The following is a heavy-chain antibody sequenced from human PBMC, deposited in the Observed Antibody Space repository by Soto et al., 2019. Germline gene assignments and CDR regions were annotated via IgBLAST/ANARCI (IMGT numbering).Heavy chain of an antibody. J-gene: IGHJ4*02. D-gene: IGHD3-22*01. CDR2: ISWNSGSI. Sequence: GGSLRLSCAASGFTFDDYAMHWVRQAPGKGLEWVSGISWNSGSIGYADSVKGRFTISRDNAKNSLYLQMNSLRAEDTALYYCAKGVLGYYYDSSGYGFDYWGQGTLVTVSS. V-gene: IGHV3-9*01. CDR3: AKGVLGYYYDSSGYGFDY. CDR1: GFTFDDYA.